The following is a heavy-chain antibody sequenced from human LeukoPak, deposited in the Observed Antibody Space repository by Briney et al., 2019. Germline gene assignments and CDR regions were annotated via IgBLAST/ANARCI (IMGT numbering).Heavy chain of an antibody. Sequence: GGSLRLSCAASGFTFSDYFMSWIRQAPGKGLQWVSYIRSSGGTIYYTDSVKGRFTISRDNAKNSLYLQMNSLRAEDTAVYYCARVALGAYDAFDIWGQGTMVTVSS. CDR3: ARVALGAYDAFDI. CDR2: IRSSGGTI. V-gene: IGHV3-11*04. CDR1: GFTFSDYF. J-gene: IGHJ3*02.